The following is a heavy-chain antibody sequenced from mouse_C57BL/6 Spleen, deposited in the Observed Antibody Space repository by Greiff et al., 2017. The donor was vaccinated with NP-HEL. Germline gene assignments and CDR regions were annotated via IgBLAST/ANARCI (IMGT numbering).Heavy chain of an antibody. D-gene: IGHD2-4*01. CDR2: INPSTGGT. V-gene: IGHV1-42*01. CDR1: GYSFTGYY. J-gene: IGHJ4*01. Sequence: EVKLQQSGPELVKPGASVKISCKASGYSFTGYYMNWVKQSPEKSLEWIGEINPSTGGTTYNQKFKAKATLTVDKSSSTAYMQLKSLTSEDSAVYYCARGCDYDDGYAMDYWGQGTSVTVSS. CDR3: ARGCDYDDGYAMDY.